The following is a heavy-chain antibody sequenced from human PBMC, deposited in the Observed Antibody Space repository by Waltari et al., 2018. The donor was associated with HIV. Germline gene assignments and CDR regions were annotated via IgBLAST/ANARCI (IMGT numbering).Heavy chain of an antibody. D-gene: IGHD3-22*01. CDR1: GFSCSTYV. CDR3: AREFYYDSTGYNSGFDY. CDR2: ISYDGSHK. V-gene: IGHV3-30*01. J-gene: IGHJ4*02. Sequence: QVHLVESGGGVVQPGRSLRLSCAASGFSCSTYVLHWVRQAPGKGLEWVADISYDGSHKYHADSVKGRFTISRDNSRNTLYLQMNSLRPEDTAVYFCAREFYYDSTGYNSGFDYWGQGTLVTVSS.